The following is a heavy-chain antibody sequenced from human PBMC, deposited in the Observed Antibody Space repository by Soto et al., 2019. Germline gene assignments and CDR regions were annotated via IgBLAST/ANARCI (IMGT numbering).Heavy chain of an antibody. CDR2: IYHSGST. CDR3: AGLYYYESSGYYYQRFDY. CDR1: GGSTSSSNW. D-gene: IGHD3-22*01. J-gene: IGHJ4*02. Sequence: SETLSLTSAVSGGSTSSSNWWSWVRQPPGKGLEWIGEIYHSGSTNYNPCLKSRVTISVDKSKNQFSLKLSSVTAADTAVYYYAGLYYYESSGYYYQRFDYWGQGTLVTVSS. V-gene: IGHV4-4*02.